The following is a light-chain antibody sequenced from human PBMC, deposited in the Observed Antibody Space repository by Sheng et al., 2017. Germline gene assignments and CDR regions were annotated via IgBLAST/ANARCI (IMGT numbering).Light chain of an antibody. CDR1: QTVSNY. Sequence: EIVLTQSPATLSLSPGARATLSCRASQTVSNYLAWYQQKGGQAPRLLIYGASNRAIGIPARFSGSGSGTDFTLTISSLEPEDFAVYYCQQRSDWPELTFGGGTKVEIK. J-gene: IGKJ4*01. V-gene: IGKV3-11*01. CDR2: GAS. CDR3: QQRSDWPELT.